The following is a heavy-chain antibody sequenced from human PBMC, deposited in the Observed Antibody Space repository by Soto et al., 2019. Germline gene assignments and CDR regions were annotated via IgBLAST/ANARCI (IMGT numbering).Heavy chain of an antibody. CDR2: ISYDGSNK. CDR3: AKCQNSGGIAAAGPNWFDP. CDR1: GFTFSSYG. D-gene: IGHD6-13*01. Sequence: PGGSLRLSCAASGFTFSSYGMHWVRQAPGKGLEWVAVISYDGSNKYYADYVKGRFTISRDNSKNTLYLQMNSLRAEDTAVYYCAKCQNSGGIAAAGPNWFDPWGQGTLVTVSS. J-gene: IGHJ5*02. V-gene: IGHV3-30*18.